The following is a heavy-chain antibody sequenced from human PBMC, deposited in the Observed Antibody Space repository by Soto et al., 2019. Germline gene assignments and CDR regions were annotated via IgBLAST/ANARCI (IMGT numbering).Heavy chain of an antibody. V-gene: IGHV3-30*18. Sequence: QVQLVESGGGVVQPGRSLRLSCAASGFTFSSYGMHWVRQAPGTGLEWVAVISYDGSNKYYADSVKGRFTISRDNSKNTLYLQMNSLRAEDTAVYYCAKEYYDFWSGYWVENNFDYWGQGTLVTVSS. CDR3: AKEYYDFWSGYWVENNFDY. J-gene: IGHJ4*02. CDR2: ISYDGSNK. D-gene: IGHD3-3*01. CDR1: GFTFSSYG.